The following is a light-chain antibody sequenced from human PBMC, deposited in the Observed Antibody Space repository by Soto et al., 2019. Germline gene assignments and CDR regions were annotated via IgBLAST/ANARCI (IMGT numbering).Light chain of an antibody. J-gene: IGLJ2*01. Sequence: QLVLTQPPSASGTPGQWVTISCSGSSSNIGSNYMYWYQQLPGTAPKLLIYRNNQRPSGVPDRFSDSKSGTSASLAISGLRSEDEADYYCAAWDDSLSGVVFGGGTKLTVL. CDR2: RNN. CDR1: SSNIGSNY. CDR3: AAWDDSLSGVV. V-gene: IGLV1-47*01.